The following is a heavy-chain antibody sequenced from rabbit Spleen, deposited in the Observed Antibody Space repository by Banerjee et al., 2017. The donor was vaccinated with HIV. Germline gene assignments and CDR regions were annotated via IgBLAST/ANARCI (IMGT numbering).Heavy chain of an antibody. D-gene: IGHD8-1*01. Sequence: QSLEESGGDLVKPGASLTLTCKASGFSFSNKAVMCWVRQAPGKGLEWIACINAVTGKAVYATWAKGRFTFSKTSSTTVTLQMTSLTAADTATYFCARDYGGTNSYYLALWGPGTLVTVS. CDR2: INAVTGKA. V-gene: IGHV1S40*01. J-gene: IGHJ4*01. CDR1: GFSFSNKAV. CDR3: ARDYGGTNSYYLAL.